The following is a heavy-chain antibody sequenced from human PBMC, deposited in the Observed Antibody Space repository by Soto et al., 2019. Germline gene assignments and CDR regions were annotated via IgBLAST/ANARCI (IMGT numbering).Heavy chain of an antibody. CDR3: ARDHNEYSELPEGNWFDP. CDR2: TYYRSKWYN. CDR1: GDSISSNSSA. J-gene: IGHJ5*02. D-gene: IGHD6-6*01. Sequence: SQTLSLTCAISGDSISSNSSACNWIRHSPSRGLEWLGRTYYRSKWYNDYAVSVKSRITINPQTSKNQFSRQVTSVTPEDTAVYYCARDHNEYSELPEGNWFDPRGQGALVKVSS. V-gene: IGHV6-1*01.